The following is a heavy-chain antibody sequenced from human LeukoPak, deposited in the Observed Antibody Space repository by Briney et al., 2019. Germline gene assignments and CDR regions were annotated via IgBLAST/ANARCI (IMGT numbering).Heavy chain of an antibody. V-gene: IGHV3-74*01. CDR1: GFTFRSYL. CDR3: ERICSGNDCLIPH. CDR2: INSDGRTT. D-gene: IGHD2-15*01. Sequence: PGGSLRLSCAASGFTFRSYLMHSVRHAPGRRLVWVSRINSDGRTTSSAHSLKGRFTISRDNTKSTVYLQINSLRDEDTAVYYCERICSGNDCLIPHWGQGTLVTVSS. J-gene: IGHJ4*02.